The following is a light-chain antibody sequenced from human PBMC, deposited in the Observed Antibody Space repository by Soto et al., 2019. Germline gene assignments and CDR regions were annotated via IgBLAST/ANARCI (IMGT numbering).Light chain of an antibody. Sequence: QSALTQPRSVSGSPGQSVTISCTGTSSDVGGYNYVSWYQQHPGKAPKLMIYDVSKRPSGVPDRFSGSKSGNTASLTISGHQAEDEAYYYCCSYAGSYTLFGGGTKLTVL. J-gene: IGLJ3*02. CDR1: SSDVGGYNY. CDR3: CSYAGSYTL. V-gene: IGLV2-11*01. CDR2: DVS.